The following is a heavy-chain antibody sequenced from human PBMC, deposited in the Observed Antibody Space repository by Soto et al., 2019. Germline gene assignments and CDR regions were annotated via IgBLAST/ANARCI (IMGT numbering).Heavy chain of an antibody. CDR1: GGSITVDSISRNTYY. CDR3: ARRYGLNIFAYY. CDR2: FFFGGNT. V-gene: IGHV4-39*01. J-gene: IGHJ4*02. Sequence: SETLSLTCTVSGGSITVDSISRNTYYWGWMRQPPGKGLEWIASFFFGGNTYYNPSLKSRVTTSVDTSKNQFSLKLSSVTAAVSSVYFCARRYGLNIFAYYWGQGILVPVSS. D-gene: IGHD3-10*01.